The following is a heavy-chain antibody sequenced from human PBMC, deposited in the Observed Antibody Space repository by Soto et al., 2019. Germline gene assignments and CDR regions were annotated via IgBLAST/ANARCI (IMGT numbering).Heavy chain of an antibody. Sequence: QVQLVESGGGVVQPGRSLRLSCAASGFTFSSYAMHWVRQAPGKGLEWVAVISYDGSNKYYADSVKGRFTISRDNSKNTLYLQMNSLRAEDTAVYYCAREGYYGSGSYYLDYWGQGTLVTASS. CDR1: GFTFSSYA. D-gene: IGHD3-10*01. CDR2: ISYDGSNK. V-gene: IGHV3-30-3*01. J-gene: IGHJ4*02. CDR3: AREGYYGSGSYYLDY.